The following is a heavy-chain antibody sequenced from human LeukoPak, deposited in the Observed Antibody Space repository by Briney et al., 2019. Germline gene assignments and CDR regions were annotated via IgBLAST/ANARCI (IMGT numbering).Heavy chain of an antibody. J-gene: IGHJ5*02. CDR3: AREGSWGTSLAQNWFDP. CDR1: GFTFGNYG. CDR2: IWYDGSNE. D-gene: IGHD1-1*01. Sequence: GGSLRLSCGASGFTFGNYGMHWVRQAPGKGLEWVAVIWYDGSNENYADSVKGRFTISRDNSKNTLYLQMNSLRAEDTAVYYCAREGSWGTSLAQNWFDPWGQGTLVIVSS. V-gene: IGHV3-33*01.